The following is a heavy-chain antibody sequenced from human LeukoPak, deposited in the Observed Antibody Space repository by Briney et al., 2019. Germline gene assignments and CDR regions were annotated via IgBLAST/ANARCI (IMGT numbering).Heavy chain of an antibody. Sequence: GGSLRLSCAASGFTFSSYAMHWVRQAPGKGLEWVAAISYDGSNKYYADSVKGRFTISRDNSKNTLYLQMNSLRAEDTAVYYCVNGWDIDYWGQGTLVTVSS. CDR3: VNGWDIDY. J-gene: IGHJ4*02. CDR1: GFTFSSYA. V-gene: IGHV3-30-3*01. D-gene: IGHD6-19*01. CDR2: ISYDGSNK.